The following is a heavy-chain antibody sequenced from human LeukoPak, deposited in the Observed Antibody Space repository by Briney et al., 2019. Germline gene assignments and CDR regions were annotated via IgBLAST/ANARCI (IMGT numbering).Heavy chain of an antibody. J-gene: IGHJ4*02. CDR2: INSDGSRT. CDR1: GNYW. CDR3: ARDRGYSYGDFDY. D-gene: IGHD5-18*01. V-gene: IGHV3-74*01. Sequence: GGSLRLSCAASGNYWMHRVRQAPGKGLVWVSHINSDGSRTNYADSVKGRFTISRDNSKNTLYLQMNSLRAEDTAVYYCARDRGYSYGDFDYWGQGTLVTVSS.